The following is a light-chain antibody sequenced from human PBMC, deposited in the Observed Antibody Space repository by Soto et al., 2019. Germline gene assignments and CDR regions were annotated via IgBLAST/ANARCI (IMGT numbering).Light chain of an antibody. CDR3: QQYYTYSLT. CDR1: QSISPW. V-gene: IGKV1-5*03. Sequence: DIQMTQSPSTLSVSVGDRVGITCRASQSISPWLAWYQQKPGKAPKLLISKASSLEGGVPSRFSGSGSGAEFTLTISSLQPDDFATYYCQQYYTYSLTFGGGTKVEIK. J-gene: IGKJ4*01. CDR2: KAS.